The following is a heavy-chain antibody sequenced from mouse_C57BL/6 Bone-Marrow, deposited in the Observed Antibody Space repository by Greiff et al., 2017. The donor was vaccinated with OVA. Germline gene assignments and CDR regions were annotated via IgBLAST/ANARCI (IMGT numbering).Heavy chain of an antibody. D-gene: IGHD2-5*01. CDR1: GFTFSSYA. Sequence: EVMLVESGGGLVKPGGSLKLSCAASGFTFSSYAMSWVRQTPEKRLEWVATISDGGSYTYYPDNVKGRFTISRDNAKNHLYLQMSLLKYESTAMYYGARDCGYSNDWFAYWGQGTLVTVSA. V-gene: IGHV5-4*01. J-gene: IGHJ3*01. CDR2: ISDGGSYT. CDR3: ARDCGYSNDWFAY.